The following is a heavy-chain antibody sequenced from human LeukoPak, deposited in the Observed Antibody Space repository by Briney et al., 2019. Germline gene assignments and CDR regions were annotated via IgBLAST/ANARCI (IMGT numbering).Heavy chain of an antibody. Sequence: SETLSLTCIVSGGSISSSRDYWAWIRQPPGKGLEWIANIYYSGSTYYSPSLKSRVTISVDTSKNQFSLKLSSVTAADTAVYYCARVRRDGYNRRRNDAFDIWGQGTMVTVSS. J-gene: IGHJ3*02. CDR2: IYYSGST. CDR1: GGSISSSRDY. CDR3: ARVRRDGYNRRRNDAFDI. V-gene: IGHV4-39*07. D-gene: IGHD5-24*01.